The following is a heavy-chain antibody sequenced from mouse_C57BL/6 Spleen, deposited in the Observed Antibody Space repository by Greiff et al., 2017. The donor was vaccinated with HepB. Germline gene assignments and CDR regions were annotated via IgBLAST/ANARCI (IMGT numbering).Heavy chain of an antibody. Sequence: EVQLQQSGPELVKPGASVKISCKASGYTFTDYYMNWVKQSHGKSLEWIGDINPNNGGTSYNQKFKGKATLTVDKSSSTAYMELRSLTSEDSAVYYCARKDSNYDYFDYWGQGTTLTVSS. V-gene: IGHV1-26*01. CDR1: GYTFTDYY. J-gene: IGHJ2*01. D-gene: IGHD2-5*01. CDR2: INPNNGGT. CDR3: ARKDSNYDYFDY.